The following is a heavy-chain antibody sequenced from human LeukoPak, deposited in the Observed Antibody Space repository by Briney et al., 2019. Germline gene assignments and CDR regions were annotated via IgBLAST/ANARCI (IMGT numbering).Heavy chain of an antibody. J-gene: IGHJ5*02. CDR2: RYYSGST. CDR1: GASISSYY. V-gene: IGHV4-59*01. D-gene: IGHD3-10*01. CDR3: ARDRGSGDDNWFDP. Sequence: PSETLSLTCTVSGASISSYYWSWIRQPPGKGLEWIGYRYYSGSTNYNPSLKSRVTKSVDTSKNQVSLKLSSVTAADTAVYYCARDRGSGDDNWFDPWGQGTLVTVSS.